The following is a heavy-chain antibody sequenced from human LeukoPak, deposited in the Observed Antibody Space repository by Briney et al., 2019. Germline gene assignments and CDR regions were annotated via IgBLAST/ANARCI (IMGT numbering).Heavy chain of an antibody. CDR3: AKGRDSSGYYLGYYYYMDV. Sequence: SGGSLRLSCAASGFTFSRYGMHWVRQAPGKGLEWVSFIRYYGSNKYYADSVKGRFTISRDNSKNTLYLQKNSLRAEDTAVYYCAKGRDSSGYYLGYYYYMDVWGKGTTATVS. CDR2: IRYYGSNK. J-gene: IGHJ6*03. D-gene: IGHD3-22*01. V-gene: IGHV3-30*02. CDR1: GFTFSRYG.